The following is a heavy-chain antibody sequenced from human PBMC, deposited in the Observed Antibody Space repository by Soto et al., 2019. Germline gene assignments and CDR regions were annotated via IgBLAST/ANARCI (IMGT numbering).Heavy chain of an antibody. CDR3: ARDCESLSY. CDR1: GFTFSYYT. J-gene: IGHJ4*02. V-gene: IGHV3-21*01. CDR2: IISSDYI. Sequence: GSLRLSCAASGFTFSYYTMNWVRQAPGKGLEWVSSIISSDYIYYADSVKGRFTISRDNAKNSVYLQMDSLRAEDTAVYYCARDCESLSYWGQGTLVTVSS.